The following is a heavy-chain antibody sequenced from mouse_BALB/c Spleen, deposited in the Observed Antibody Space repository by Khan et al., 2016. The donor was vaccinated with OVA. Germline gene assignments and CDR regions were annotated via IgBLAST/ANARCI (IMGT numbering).Heavy chain of an antibody. CDR3: TRGGYGSAFAY. D-gene: IGHD1-1*01. V-gene: IGHV1S81*02. Sequence: QMQLEESGAELVKPGASVKLSCKASGYTFTSFYMYWVKQRPGQGLEGVGEINPCNGGTNFNEKFKSKATLTVDTSSSTAYMQLSSLTSEDSAVYYCTRGGYGSAFAYWGQGTLVTVS. CDR1: GYTFTSFY. CDR2: INPCNGGT. J-gene: IGHJ3*01.